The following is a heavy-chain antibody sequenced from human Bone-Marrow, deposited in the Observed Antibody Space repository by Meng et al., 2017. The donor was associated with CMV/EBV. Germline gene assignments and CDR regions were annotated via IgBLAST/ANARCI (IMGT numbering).Heavy chain of an antibody. V-gene: IGHV3-30*04. CDR2: ISYDGSNK. Sequence: RGSLRLSCAASGFTFSSYAMHWVRQAPGKGLEWVAVISYDGSNKYYADSVKGRFTISRDNSKNTLYLQMNSLRAEDTAVYYCARDSSSWSHFDYWGQGTLVTVSS. CDR3: ARDSSSWSHFDY. J-gene: IGHJ4*02. D-gene: IGHD6-13*01. CDR1: GFTFSSYA.